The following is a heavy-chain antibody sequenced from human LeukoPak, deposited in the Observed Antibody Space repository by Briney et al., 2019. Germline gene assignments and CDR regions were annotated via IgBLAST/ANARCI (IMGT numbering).Heavy chain of an antibody. D-gene: IGHD1-7*01. V-gene: IGHV4-34*01. CDR1: GGSFSGYY. CDR2: INHSGST. J-gene: IGHJ4*02. CDR3: ARLSPVELYFDY. Sequence: SETLSLTRAVYGGSFSGYYWSWIRQLPGKGLEWIGEINHSGSTNYNPSLKSRVTISVDTSKNQFSLKLSSVTAADTAVYYCARLSPVELYFDYWGQGTLVTVSS.